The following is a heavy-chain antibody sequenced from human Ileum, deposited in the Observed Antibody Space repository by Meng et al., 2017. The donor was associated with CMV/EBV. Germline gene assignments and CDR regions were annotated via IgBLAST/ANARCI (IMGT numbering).Heavy chain of an antibody. D-gene: IGHD2-8*01. J-gene: IGHJ6*02. CDR3: ARHLMVFGIGSGMDV. Sequence: GGSLRLSCAASGFTFSDYYMSWIRQAPGKGLEWVSNSGNSIHYADSVKGRFTISRDNAKNSLHLQMNSLRVEDTAVYYCARHLMVFGIGSGMDVWGQGTTVTVSS. CDR2: NSGNSI. CDR1: GFTFSDYY. V-gene: IGHV3-11*01.